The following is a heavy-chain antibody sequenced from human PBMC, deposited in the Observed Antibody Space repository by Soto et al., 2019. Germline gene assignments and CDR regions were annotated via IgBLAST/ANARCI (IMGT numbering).Heavy chain of an antibody. CDR2: IDNAGTDS. D-gene: IGHD3-10*01. Sequence: EVQLVESGGGLVQPGGSLRLSCAASGFTFSGRSMHWVRQAPGKGLVWVSGIDNAGTDSTYADSVKGRFTSSRDNAKKTLYLQMNRLRVEDVALYDCARGCFGSAGWGKGTTVTVSS. J-gene: IGHJ6*04. CDR1: GFTFSGRS. V-gene: IGHV3-74*01. CDR3: ARGCFGSAG.